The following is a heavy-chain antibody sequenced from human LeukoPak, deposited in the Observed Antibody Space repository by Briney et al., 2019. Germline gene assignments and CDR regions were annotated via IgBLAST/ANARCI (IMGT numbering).Heavy chain of an antibody. Sequence: ASVKVSCKASGYTFTSYGISWVGQARGQGGEGMGWISAYNRTTNYAQKLQGRVTMPTDTSTSTAYMELRSLRSDDTAVYYCARDYDGGNYFDYWGQGTLVTVSS. J-gene: IGHJ4*02. CDR1: GYTFTSYG. CDR2: ISAYNRTT. CDR3: ARDYDGGNYFDY. V-gene: IGHV1-18*01. D-gene: IGHD3-16*01.